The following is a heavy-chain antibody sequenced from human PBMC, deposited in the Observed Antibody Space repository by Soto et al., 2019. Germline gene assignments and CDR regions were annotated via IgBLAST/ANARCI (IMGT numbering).Heavy chain of an antibody. J-gene: IGHJ4*02. CDR1: GGSISSYY. V-gene: IGHV4-59*01. D-gene: IGHD3-22*01. CDR2: IYYSGST. Sequence: SETLSLTCTVSGGSISSYYWSWIRQPPGKGLEWIGYIYYSGSTNYNPSLKSRVTISVDTSKNQFSLKLSSVTAADTAVYYCARVTYDSSGYPYFDYWGQGTPVTVSS. CDR3: ARVTYDSSGYPYFDY.